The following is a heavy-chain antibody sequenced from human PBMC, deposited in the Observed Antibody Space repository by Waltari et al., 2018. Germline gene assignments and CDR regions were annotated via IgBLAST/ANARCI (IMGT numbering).Heavy chain of an antibody. V-gene: IGHV4-61*02. Sequence: QVQLQESGPGLVKPSQTLSLTCTVSGGSSSSASYYWSWIRPPSATGLEWMGRIYSSGSTNYNPALKSRVTISVDTSKNQFSLKLSSVTAADTAVYYCARGTGGGYYMDVWGKGTTVTVSS. J-gene: IGHJ6*03. CDR2: IYSSGST. D-gene: IGHD3-16*01. CDR3: ARGTGGGYYMDV. CDR1: GGSSSSASYY.